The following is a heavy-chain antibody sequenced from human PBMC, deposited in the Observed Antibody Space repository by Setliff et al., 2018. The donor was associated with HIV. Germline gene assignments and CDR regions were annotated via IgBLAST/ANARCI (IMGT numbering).Heavy chain of an antibody. V-gene: IGHV4-61*09. CDR3: AKRTFGSGRLDP. CDR1: GDSISSGSYY. CDR2: IHTTGST. J-gene: IGHJ5*02. Sequence: PSETLSLTCSVSGDSISSGSYYWSWNRLPAGKGLEWIGQIHTTGSTNYNPSLKSRVTISMDTSKNQCSLSLNSVTATDTAVYYCAKRTFGSGRLDPWGQGTLVTV. D-gene: IGHD3-16*01.